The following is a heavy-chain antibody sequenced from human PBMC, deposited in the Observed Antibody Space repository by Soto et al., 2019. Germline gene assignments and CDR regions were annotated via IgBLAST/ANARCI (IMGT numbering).Heavy chain of an antibody. J-gene: IGHJ4*02. CDR2: ISPIFGTA. CDR3: ARAPYYDYVWGSYRILPYYFDS. CDR1: GSTFCSYA. Sequence: SVKVSCKASGSTFCSYAISWVRQAPGQGLEWMEGISPIFGTANYAQKLQGRVTITADKYSSTAYMELSRLRSEDTAVYDCARAPYYDYVWGSYRILPYYFDSWGQEPMLTVSS. V-gene: IGHV1-69*06. D-gene: IGHD3-16*02.